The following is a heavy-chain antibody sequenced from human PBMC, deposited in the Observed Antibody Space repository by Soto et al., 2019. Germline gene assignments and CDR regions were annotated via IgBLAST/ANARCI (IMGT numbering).Heavy chain of an antibody. CDR1: GYTFTSYG. J-gene: IGHJ3*02. V-gene: IGHV1-18*01. D-gene: IGHD6-13*01. CDR2: ISAYNGNT. CDR3: GSPRGRFSIAAAGPEAAFDI. Sequence: ASVKVSCKASGYTFTSYGISWVRQAPGQGLEWMGWISAYNGNTNYAQKLQGRVTMTTDTSTSTAYMELRSLRSDDTAVYYCGSPRGRFSIAAAGPEAAFDIWGQGTMVTVSS.